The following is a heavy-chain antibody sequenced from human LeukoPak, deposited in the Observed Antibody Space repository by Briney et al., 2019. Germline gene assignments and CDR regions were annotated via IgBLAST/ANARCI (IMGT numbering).Heavy chain of an antibody. D-gene: IGHD6-13*01. Sequence: PSETLSLTCTVSGGSITSYYWSWIRQPPGKELECIAYIAHSGDTNYNPSLKSRATISMDTSKNQFSLKLNSVTAADTAVYYCARTAGVFDFWGQGIQVTVSS. CDR1: GGSITSYY. V-gene: IGHV4-4*09. CDR2: IAHSGDT. J-gene: IGHJ4*02. CDR3: ARTAGVFDF.